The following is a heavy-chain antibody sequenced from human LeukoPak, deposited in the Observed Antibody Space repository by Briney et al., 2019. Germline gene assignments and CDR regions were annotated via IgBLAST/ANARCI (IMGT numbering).Heavy chain of an antibody. V-gene: IGHV4-39*02. CDR1: GGSISSNNYY. D-gene: IGHD3-3*01. Sequence: ETLSLTCTVSGGSISSNNYYWGWIRQPPEKGLEWIASMYHSGNTYYNPSLKSRISISVDTSKNHFSLRLNSVTAADTAVYYCARGPLRSGYYRPNWFDPWGQGTLVTVSS. CDR2: MYHSGNT. CDR3: ARGPLRSGYYRPNWFDP. J-gene: IGHJ5*02.